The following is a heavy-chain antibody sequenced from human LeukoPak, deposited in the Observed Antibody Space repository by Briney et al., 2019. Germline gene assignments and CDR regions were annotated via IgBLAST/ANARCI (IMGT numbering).Heavy chain of an antibody. CDR1: GFTFSSYW. CDR2: IYSGGST. CDR3: ASTYYYDSSGYYYYYYGMDV. V-gene: IGHV3-53*01. Sequence: PWGSLRLSCAASGFTFSSYWMSWVRQAPGKGLEWVSVIYSGGSTYYADSVKGRFTISRDNSKNTLYLQMNSLRAEDTAVYYCASTYYYDSSGYYYYYYGMDVWGQGTTVTVSS. J-gene: IGHJ6*02. D-gene: IGHD3-22*01.